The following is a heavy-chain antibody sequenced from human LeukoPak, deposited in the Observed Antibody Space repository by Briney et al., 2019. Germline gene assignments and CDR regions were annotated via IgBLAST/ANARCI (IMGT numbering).Heavy chain of an antibody. CDR3: ARADRLHGGPYLIGP. Sequence: ASVKVSCKTSGYSFTDYYMHWVRQAPGQGLEWMGWINPNSGGTSAAQKFRGRVTMTRDTSITTVYMEVSWLTSDDTAIYYCARADRLHGGPYLIGPWGQGTLVTVSS. CDR2: INPNSGGT. J-gene: IGHJ5*02. CDR1: GYSFTDYY. D-gene: IGHD2-21*01. V-gene: IGHV1-2*02.